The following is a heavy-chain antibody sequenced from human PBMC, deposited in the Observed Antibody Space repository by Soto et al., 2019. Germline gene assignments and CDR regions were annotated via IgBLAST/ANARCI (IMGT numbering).Heavy chain of an antibody. J-gene: IGHJ4*02. CDR1: GFTFDDYA. V-gene: IGHV3-9*01. Sequence: EVQLVESGGGLVQPGRSLRLSCAVSGFTFDDYAMHWVRQAPGKGLEWVSGISWNSGSIGYADSVKGRFTTSRDNDKNSLYLEMNSLRAEDTALYYFAKAENNYFVNWGQVTLVIVSS. CDR3: AKAENNYFVN. CDR2: ISWNSGSI.